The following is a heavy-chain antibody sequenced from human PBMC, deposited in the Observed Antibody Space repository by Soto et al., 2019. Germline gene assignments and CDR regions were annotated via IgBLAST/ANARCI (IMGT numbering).Heavy chain of an antibody. CDR3: ARRGGSGWGAFDV. CDR2: ISDSGAST. V-gene: IGHV3-23*01. Sequence: EVQVLESGGGLVQPGGSLRLSXAAXGFSSSRXAMNWVRQAPGKGLEWVSTISDSGASTWCADPVKGRFTISRDISRNTVNMQMNSLRAEDTAMYYCARRGGSGWGAFDVWGQGTMVTVSS. D-gene: IGHD6-19*01. CDR1: GFSSSRXA. J-gene: IGHJ3*01.